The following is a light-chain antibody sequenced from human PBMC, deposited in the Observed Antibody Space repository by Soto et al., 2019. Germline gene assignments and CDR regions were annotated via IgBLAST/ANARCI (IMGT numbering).Light chain of an antibody. CDR3: QQYLHTPRT. J-gene: IGKJ1*01. CDR2: WAS. V-gene: IGKV4-1*01. CDR1: QSVLYSSNNMNY. Sequence: DVVLTQSPDSLAVSLGERATINCKSSQSVLYSSNNMNYLAWYQQKPGQPPKLLIYWASYRESGVPDRFSGSGSGTDFTLTISRLQAEDVAVYYCQQYLHTPRTFGQGTKVDIK.